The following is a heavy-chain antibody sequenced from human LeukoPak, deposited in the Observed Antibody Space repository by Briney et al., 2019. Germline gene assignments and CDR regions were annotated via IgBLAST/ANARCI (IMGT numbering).Heavy chain of an antibody. CDR1: GYTFTSYD. Sequence: ASVKVSCKDSGYTFTSYDINWVRQATGQGLEWMGWMNPTRDNTGYPQKFQGRVTITRSTSISTAYMELSSLRSEDTAVYYCARGVDTAMVPTSVVRYFDWLFRSNWFDPWGQGTLVT. CDR3: ARGVDTAMVPTSVVRYFDWLFRSNWFDP. CDR2: MNPTRDNT. V-gene: IGHV1-8*03. J-gene: IGHJ5*02. D-gene: IGHD3-9*01.